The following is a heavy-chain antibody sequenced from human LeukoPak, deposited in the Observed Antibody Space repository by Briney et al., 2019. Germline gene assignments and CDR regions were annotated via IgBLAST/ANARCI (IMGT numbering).Heavy chain of an antibody. J-gene: IGHJ4*02. Sequence: ASGKFSFKASGYAFTSYGISWVGPAPGQGGAWMGWISSYNGKTNYSQKLQGRGTITTDTSTSRAYMELRSLRSDDPAVYYCARNRGGQDYGYYFDYWGQGTLVTVSS. V-gene: IGHV1-18*01. D-gene: IGHD3-10*01. CDR2: ISSYNGKT. CDR3: ARNRGGQDYGYYFDY. CDR1: GYAFTSYG.